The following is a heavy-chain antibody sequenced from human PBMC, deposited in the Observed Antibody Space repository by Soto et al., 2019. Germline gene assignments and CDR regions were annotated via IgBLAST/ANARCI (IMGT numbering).Heavy chain of an antibody. J-gene: IGHJ3*01. CDR1: GGSISSGGYY. D-gene: IGHD4-17*01. CDR3: ARALRGHAFDV. CDR2: IYYSGTT. Sequence: QVQLQESGPGLVKPSQNLSLTCTVSGGSISSGGYYWSWISHHPGKGLEWIGFIYYSGTTFYNPSLKSRVSISIARTENHFSLHLRSVTAADTAVYYCARALRGHAFDVWGQGTLVTVSS. V-gene: IGHV4-31*03.